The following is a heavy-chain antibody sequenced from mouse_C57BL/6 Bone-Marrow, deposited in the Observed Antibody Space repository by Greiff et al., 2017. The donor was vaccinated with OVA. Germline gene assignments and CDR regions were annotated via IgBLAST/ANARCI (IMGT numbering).Heavy chain of an antibody. V-gene: IGHV1-59*01. CDR1: GYTFTNYW. D-gene: IGHD1-1*01. CDR3: AHYGSRLYLHY. J-gene: IGHJ2*02. CDR2: IAPSDSYI. Sequence: QVQLQKSGAELVRPGTSVKLSCKASGYTFTNYWMHWVKQRPGQGLEWIGVIAPSDSYINYNQKFKGRATLTVDTSSSTAYMHLSSLTSEDSAVYYCAHYGSRLYLHYWGQGTSLTVSS.